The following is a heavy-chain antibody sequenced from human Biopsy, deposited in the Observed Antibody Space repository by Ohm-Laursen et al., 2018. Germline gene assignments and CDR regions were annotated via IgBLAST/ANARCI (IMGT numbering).Heavy chain of an antibody. V-gene: IGHV3-21*01. CDR1: GFTFSKFS. D-gene: IGHD3-10*01. CDR2: ISGTRNYI. J-gene: IGHJ6*02. Sequence: SLRLSCAAPGFTFSKFSMIWVRQAPGKGLEWVSSISGTRNYIYYRDSVKGRFTISRDNAKNSLYLQMNSLRAEDTAVYYCARSRGSSGIATIYYYGMDVWGQGTTVTVSS. CDR3: ARSRGSSGIATIYYYGMDV.